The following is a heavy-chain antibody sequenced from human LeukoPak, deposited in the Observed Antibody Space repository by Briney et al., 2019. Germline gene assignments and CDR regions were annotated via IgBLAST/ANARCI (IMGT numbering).Heavy chain of an antibody. D-gene: IGHD2-2*01. J-gene: IGHJ4*02. CDR2: ISFDGNNQ. Sequence: PGRSLRLSCAASGFTFSSYDMHWVRQAPGKGLEWVALISFDGNNQYYSDSVKGRFTISRDNSKNTLYLQMNSLRAEDTAVYYCAKDHGEYQLLSWFDYWGQGTLVTVSS. CDR1: GFTFSSYD. CDR3: AKDHGEYQLLSWFDY. V-gene: IGHV3-30-3*01.